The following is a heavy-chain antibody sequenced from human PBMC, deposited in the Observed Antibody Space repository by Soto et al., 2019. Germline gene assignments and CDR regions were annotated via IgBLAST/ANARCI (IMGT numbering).Heavy chain of an antibody. J-gene: IGHJ4*02. D-gene: IGHD3-10*01. CDR3: AKAGGSGSYYAERDYYLDY. CDR2: ISGSGGST. CDR1: GFTFNRYA. Sequence: EVLLLESGGGLVQPGGSLRLSCAASGFTFNRYAMSWVRQAPGKGLEWVSTISGSGGSTYYADSVQGRFSISRDNSKNTLSLQVNSLRAEDTAIYYCAKAGGSGSYYAERDYYLDYWGQGTLVTVSS. V-gene: IGHV3-23*01.